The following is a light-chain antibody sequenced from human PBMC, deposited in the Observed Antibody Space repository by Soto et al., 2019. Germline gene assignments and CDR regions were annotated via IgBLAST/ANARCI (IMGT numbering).Light chain of an antibody. CDR2: GAS. Sequence: EIVMTQSPATLSVSPGERATLSCRPSQSVSSNLAWYQPKPGQAPRLLIYGASTRATGIPARFSGSGSGTEFTLTISSLQSEDFAVYYCQQYNNWPPTFGQGTNVDIK. CDR1: QSVSSN. V-gene: IGKV3-15*01. CDR3: QQYNNWPPT. J-gene: IGKJ1*01.